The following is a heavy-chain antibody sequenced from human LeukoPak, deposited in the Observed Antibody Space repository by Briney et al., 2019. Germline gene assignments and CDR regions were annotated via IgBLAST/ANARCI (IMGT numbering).Heavy chain of an antibody. V-gene: IGHV3-64*01. CDR3: ARGLSGYSSSLGS. J-gene: IGHJ5*02. Sequence: GGSLRLSCAASGFTFSSYAMHWVRQAPGKGLEYVSAISSNGGSTYYANSVKGRFTISRDNAKNTLYLQMRSLRAEDTAVYYCARGLSGYSSSLGSWGQGTLVTVSS. CDR1: GFTFSSYA. CDR2: ISSNGGST. D-gene: IGHD6-6*01.